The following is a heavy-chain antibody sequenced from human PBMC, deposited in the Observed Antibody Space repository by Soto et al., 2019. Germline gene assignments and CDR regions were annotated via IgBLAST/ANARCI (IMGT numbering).Heavy chain of an antibody. D-gene: IGHD6-6*01. CDR1: GYTFTGYY. V-gene: IGHV1-2*02. J-gene: IGHJ4*02. CDR2: INPNSGGS. Sequence: QVQLVQSGAEVKKPGASVKVSCKASGYTFTGYYMHWVRQAPGQGLEWMGWINPNSGGSNYAQKFQGRVTMTRDTSISTAYMELSRLRSDDTAVYYCARGLAPEYSSSPGDYWGQGTLVTVSS. CDR3: ARGLAPEYSSSPGDY.